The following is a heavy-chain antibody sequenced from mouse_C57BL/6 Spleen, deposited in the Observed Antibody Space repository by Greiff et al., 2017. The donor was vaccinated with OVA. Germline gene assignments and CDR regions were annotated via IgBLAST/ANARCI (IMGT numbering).Heavy chain of an antibody. CDR3: ARSQFAY. CDR2: IFTGRGST. V-gene: IGHV1-9*01. J-gene: IGHJ3*01. CDR1: GYTFTGYW. Sequence: VQLQQSGAELMKPGASVKLSCKATGYTFTGYWIEWVKQRPGHGLEWIGEIFTGRGSTNYHEKFKGKATFTAATSSNTAYMQLSSLTTEDSAIYYCARSQFAYWGQGTLVTVSS.